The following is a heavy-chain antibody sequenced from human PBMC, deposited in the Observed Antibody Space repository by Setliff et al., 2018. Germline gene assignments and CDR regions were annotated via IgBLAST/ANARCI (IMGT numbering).Heavy chain of an antibody. CDR3: ARGRGYSNTWYALPYFDC. CDR1: SGSISSDNYY. J-gene: IGHJ4*02. CDR2: LSYNGNA. V-gene: IGHV4-39*01. Sequence: SETLSLTCTVSSGSISSDNYYWGWIRQPPGKGLEWIGTLSYNGNAYYTPSLKSRVTISIDTSKNQFSLKLSSVTAADTAVYYCARGRGYSNTWYALPYFDCWGQGTLVTVSS. D-gene: IGHD6-13*01.